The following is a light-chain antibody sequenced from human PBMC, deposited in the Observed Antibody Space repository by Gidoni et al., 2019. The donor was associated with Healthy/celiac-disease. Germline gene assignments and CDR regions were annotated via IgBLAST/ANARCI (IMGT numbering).Light chain of an antibody. V-gene: IGKV4-1*01. CDR3: QQYYSTLWT. Sequence: DIVMTQSPDSLAVSLGERATINCKSSQSVLYSSNNKNYLAWSQQKPGQPPKLLIYWASTREAGVPDRFSGSGSGTDFTLTISSLQAEDGAVYYCQQYYSTLWTFGQGTKVEIK. CDR1: QSVLYSSNNKNY. J-gene: IGKJ1*01. CDR2: WAS.